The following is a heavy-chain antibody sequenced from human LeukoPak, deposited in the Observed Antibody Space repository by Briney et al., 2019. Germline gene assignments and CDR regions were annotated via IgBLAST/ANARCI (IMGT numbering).Heavy chain of an antibody. CDR2: IRYDGSNK. D-gene: IGHD2-2*01. J-gene: IGHJ4*02. CDR3: ARDSPVVVVPAAMECGY. CDR1: GFTFSSYG. V-gene: IGHV3-30*02. Sequence: GGSLRLSCAASGFTFSSYGMHWVRQAPGKGLEWVAFIRYDGSNKYYADSVKGRFTISRDNAKNSLYLQMNSLRAEDTAVYYCARDSPVVVVPAAMECGYWGQGTLVTVSS.